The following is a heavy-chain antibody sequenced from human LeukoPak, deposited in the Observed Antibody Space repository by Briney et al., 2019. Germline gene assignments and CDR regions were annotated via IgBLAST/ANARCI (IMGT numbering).Heavy chain of an antibody. CDR3: ARARARRSSFDF. D-gene: IGHD2-2*01. CDR2: INHSGST. J-gene: IGHJ4*02. V-gene: IGHV4-34*01. Sequence: SETLSLTCAVYTGSFRDYYWSWIRQPPGKGLEWIGDINHSGSTNSNPSLKSRVTMSVDTSKSQSSLKLKSVTAADTAIYFCARARARRSSFDFWGQGTLVAISS. CDR1: TGSFRDYY.